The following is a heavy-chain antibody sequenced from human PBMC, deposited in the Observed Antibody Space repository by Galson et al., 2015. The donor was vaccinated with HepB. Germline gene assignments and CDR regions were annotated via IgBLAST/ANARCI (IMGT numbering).Heavy chain of an antibody. CDR2: INPSGGGT. CDR3: ARARYTGSYWGLFDY. Sequence: SVKVSCKASGYTFTNYFIHWVRQAPGRGLQWMGKINPSGGGTTYAQNFQGRVTMTSDTSTSTVYMELSSLRSEDPAIYYCARARYTGSYWGLFDYWGQGTLVTVSS. D-gene: IGHD1-26*01. V-gene: IGHV1-46*01. J-gene: IGHJ4*02. CDR1: GYTFTNYF.